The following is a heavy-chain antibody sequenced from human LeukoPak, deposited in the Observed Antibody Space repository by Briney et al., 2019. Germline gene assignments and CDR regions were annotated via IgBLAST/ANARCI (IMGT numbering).Heavy chain of an antibody. J-gene: IGHJ5*02. D-gene: IGHD3-3*01. V-gene: IGHV4-4*09. CDR3: ARLGTIFGVGNWFDP. CDR2: IYTSGST. Sequence: SETLSLTCTVSGGSISSYYWSWIRQPPGKGLEWIGYIYTSGSTNYNPSLKSRVTISVDTSKNRFSLKLSSVTAADTAVYYCARLGTIFGVGNWFDPWGQGTLVTVSS. CDR1: GGSISSYY.